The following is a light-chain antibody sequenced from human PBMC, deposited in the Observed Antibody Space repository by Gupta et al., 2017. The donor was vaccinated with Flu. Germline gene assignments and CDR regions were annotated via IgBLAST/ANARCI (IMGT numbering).Light chain of an antibody. CDR1: QTVSTTY. V-gene: IGKV3D-20*01. CDR2: EAS. J-gene: IGKJ2*01. CDR3: QYYGISPYT. Sequence: IVLTQSPATLSLSPGERATLSCETSQTVSTTYLAWYQQRPGLAPRLLIYEASSRATGIPDRFSGGGSGTDFTLTISRLEPEDFAVDDCQYYGISPYTFGQGTKLEIK.